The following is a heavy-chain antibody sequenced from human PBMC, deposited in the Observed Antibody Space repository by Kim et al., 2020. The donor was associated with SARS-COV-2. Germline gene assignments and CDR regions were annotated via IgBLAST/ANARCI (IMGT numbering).Heavy chain of an antibody. J-gene: IGHJ3*02. CDR2: IDSNFGAT. V-gene: IGHV1-2*02. CDR3: ARDNTADPKNAFDI. CDR1: GYTFTDYC. Sequence: ASVKVSCKASGYTFTDYCIHWVRQAPGQGLEWMGWIDSNFGATNYAQNFQGRVTITRDTSISTAYMELSSLRSDDTAVYYCARDNTADPKNAFDIWGQGTMVTVSS.